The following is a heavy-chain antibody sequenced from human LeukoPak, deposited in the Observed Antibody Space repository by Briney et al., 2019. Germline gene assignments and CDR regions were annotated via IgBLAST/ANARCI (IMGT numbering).Heavy chain of an antibody. V-gene: IGHV4-59*01. CDR3: ARGFIGYCSGGSCLHFDY. D-gene: IGHD2-15*01. Sequence: SETLSLTCTVSGGSISSYYWSWIRQPPGKGLEWIGYIYYSGSTNYNPSLKSRVTISVDTSKNQFSLKLSSVTAADTAVYYCARGFIGYCSGGSCLHFDYWGQGTLVTVSS. J-gene: IGHJ4*02. CDR2: IYYSGST. CDR1: GGSISSYY.